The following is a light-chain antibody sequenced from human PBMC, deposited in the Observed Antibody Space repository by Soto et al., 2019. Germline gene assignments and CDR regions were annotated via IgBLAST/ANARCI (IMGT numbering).Light chain of an antibody. Sequence: THSPATLSVSPGERATLSCRASQSVSSNLAWYQQKPGQAPRLLIYATSNRATGIPARFSGSGSGTDFTLTISRLEPEDFAVYYCQQYGSSGTFGQRTMVDVK. CDR3: QQYGSSGT. J-gene: IGKJ1*01. CDR1: QSVSSN. CDR2: ATS. V-gene: IGKV3-20*01.